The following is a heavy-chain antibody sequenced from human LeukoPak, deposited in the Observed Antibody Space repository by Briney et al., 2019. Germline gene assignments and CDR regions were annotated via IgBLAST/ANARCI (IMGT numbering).Heavy chain of an antibody. Sequence: GGSLRLSCAASGFTFSSYAMSWVRQAPGKGLEWVSAISGSGGSTYYADSVKGLFTISRDNSKNTLYLQMNSLRAEDTAVYYCAKDDSIVVALFDYWGQGTLVTVSS. CDR3: AKDDSIVVALFDY. CDR1: GFTFSSYA. J-gene: IGHJ4*02. V-gene: IGHV3-23*01. CDR2: ISGSGGST. D-gene: IGHD3-22*01.